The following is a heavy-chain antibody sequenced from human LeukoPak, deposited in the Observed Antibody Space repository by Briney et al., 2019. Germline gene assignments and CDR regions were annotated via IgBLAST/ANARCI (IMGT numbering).Heavy chain of an antibody. CDR3: ARDLWNFYDDSGYNRDFDS. D-gene: IGHD3-22*01. CDR2: IGTYGGDT. J-gene: IGHJ5*01. Sequence: ASVKVSCKATSRISWVRQAPGQGLEWMGWIGTYGGDTYYAQKFQGRITVTTDTSTSTVYMELRNLRPDDTAVYYCARDLWNFYDDSGYNRDFDSWGQGTLVTVSS. CDR1: TSR. V-gene: IGHV1-18*01.